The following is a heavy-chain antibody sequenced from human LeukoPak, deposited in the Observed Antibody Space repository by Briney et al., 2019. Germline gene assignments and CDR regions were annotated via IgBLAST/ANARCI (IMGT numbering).Heavy chain of an antibody. V-gene: IGHV3-30*02. CDR2: IAHHGSNK. CDR1: GFTFSRNA. Sequence: GGSLRLSCAASGFTFSRNAIHWVRQGPGRGLEWVSYIAHHGSNKYYADSVKGRFTTSRDNSKRTLYLQMNSLRADDTAVYYCAKDGSWSCTDWGQGTLVTVSS. CDR3: AKDGSWSCTD. D-gene: IGHD2-8*02. J-gene: IGHJ4*02.